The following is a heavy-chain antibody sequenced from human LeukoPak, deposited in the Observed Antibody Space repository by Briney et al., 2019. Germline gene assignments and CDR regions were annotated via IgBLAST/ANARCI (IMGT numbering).Heavy chain of an antibody. V-gene: IGHV1-2*04. D-gene: IGHD2-15*01. CDR3: ARLGRDCSGGSCYFHAFDI. Sequence: ASVKVSCKASGYTFTGCYMHWVRQAPGQGLEWMGWINPNSGGTNYAQKFQGWVTMTRDTSISTTYMELSRLRSDDTAVYYCARLGRDCSGGSCYFHAFDIWGQGTMVTVSS. CDR2: INPNSGGT. J-gene: IGHJ3*02. CDR1: GYTFTGCY.